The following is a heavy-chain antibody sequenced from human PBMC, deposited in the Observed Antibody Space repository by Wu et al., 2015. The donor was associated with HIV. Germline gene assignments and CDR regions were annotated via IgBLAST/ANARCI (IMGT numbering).Heavy chain of an antibody. CDR1: GYTFVRYY. CDR2: INPSGGTT. CDR3: ARDRVSNLDYDILAARSGWDC. Sequence: QVQLVQSGAEVKKPGASVKIPCKASGYTFVRYYLHWVRQAPGQGLEWMGIINPSGGTTSFAKKFQGRVTVTRDTSTSTVYMELSSLRSEDTAVYYCARDRVSNLDYDILAARSGWDCWGQGTLVTVSS. D-gene: IGHD3-9*01. J-gene: IGHJ4*02. V-gene: IGHV1-46*01.